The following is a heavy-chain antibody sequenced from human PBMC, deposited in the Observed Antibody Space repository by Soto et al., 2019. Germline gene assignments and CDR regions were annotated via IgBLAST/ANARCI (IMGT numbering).Heavy chain of an antibody. Sequence: QVQLVESGGGVVQPGSGRSLRLSCAAAGFTFSTDSMHWVRQAPGKGLEWVAGIAYDENDRYTWDAESVKGRFTISRDNSKNTLYLEMHSLRPEDTAVYHCVKDRGGSWTFDYWGQGTLVTVSS. D-gene: IGHD6-13*01. CDR1: GFTFSTDS. CDR3: VKDRGGSWTFDY. CDR2: IAYDENDR. V-gene: IGHV3-30*18. J-gene: IGHJ4*02.